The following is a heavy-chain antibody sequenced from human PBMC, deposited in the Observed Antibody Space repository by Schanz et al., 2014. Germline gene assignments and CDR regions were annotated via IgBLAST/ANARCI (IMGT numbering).Heavy chain of an antibody. CDR3: ARKMKLGVYGGKGHDSLDI. D-gene: IGHD4-17*01. Sequence: EVHLVESGGGLVQPGGSLRLSCAASGITFTSAWMSWVRQAPGKGLEWVSAISGSGGSTYYADSVKGRFTISRDNAKNTLYLQMNTLRAEDTAVYYCARKMKLGVYGGKGHDSLDIWGQGTMVTVSS. CDR2: ISGSGGST. V-gene: IGHV3-23*04. J-gene: IGHJ3*02. CDR1: GITFTSAW.